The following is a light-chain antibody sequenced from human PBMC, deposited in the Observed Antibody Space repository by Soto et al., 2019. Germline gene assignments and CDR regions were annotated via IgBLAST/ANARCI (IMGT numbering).Light chain of an antibody. J-gene: IGKJ1*01. CDR3: QQYDSSPRT. CDR1: QSVTGSY. V-gene: IGKV3-20*01. CDR2: RTS. Sequence: EVVLTQSPDTLSLSPGQRATLSCRARQSVTGSYLAWYQQKPGQAPRLLIYRTSNRATGIPDRFSGSGSGTDFTLTISRLEPEDFAVYWCQQYDSSPRTFGQGTKVDIK.